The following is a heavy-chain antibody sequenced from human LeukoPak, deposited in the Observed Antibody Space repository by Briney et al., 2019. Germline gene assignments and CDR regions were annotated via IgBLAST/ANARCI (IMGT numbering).Heavy chain of an antibody. V-gene: IGHV5-51*01. D-gene: IGHD3-3*01. J-gene: IGHJ4*02. CDR1: GYSFTSYW. Sequence: GESLKISCKGSGYSFTSYWIGWVRQMPGKGLEWMGIIYPGYSDTRYSPSFQGQVTISADKSVSTPYLQWSSLKASDTAMYYCARQTYYDFWSGYDYWGQGTLVTVSS. CDR2: IYPGYSDT. CDR3: ARQTYYDFWSGYDY.